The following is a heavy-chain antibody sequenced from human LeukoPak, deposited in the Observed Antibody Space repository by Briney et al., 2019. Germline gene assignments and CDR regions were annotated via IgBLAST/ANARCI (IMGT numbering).Heavy chain of an antibody. CDR3: ARVVRRYSYGFVNWFDP. J-gene: IGHJ5*02. CDR2: IYYSGST. CDR1: GGSISSGGYY. V-gene: IGHV4-31*03. D-gene: IGHD5-18*01. Sequence: PSETLSLTCTVSGGSISSGGYYWSWIRQHPGKGLEWIGYIYYSGSTYYNPSLKSRVTISVDTSKNQFSLKLSSVTAADTAVYYCARVVRRYSYGFVNWFDPWGQGTLVTVSS.